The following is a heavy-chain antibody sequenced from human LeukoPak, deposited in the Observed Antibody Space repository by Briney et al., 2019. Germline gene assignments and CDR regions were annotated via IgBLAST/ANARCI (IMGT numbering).Heavy chain of an antibody. CDR1: GFTFSSYG. D-gene: IGHD1-1*01. J-gene: IGHJ6*03. CDR3: ASGKGQWNDYYMDV. Sequence: GGSLRLSCAASGFTFSSYGMHWVRQAPGKGLEGVAFIQFDGSNKYYADSVKGRFTISRDNSKNTLYLQMNSLRAEDTAVYYCASGKGQWNDYYMDVWGKGTTVTVSS. CDR2: IQFDGSNK. V-gene: IGHV3-30*02.